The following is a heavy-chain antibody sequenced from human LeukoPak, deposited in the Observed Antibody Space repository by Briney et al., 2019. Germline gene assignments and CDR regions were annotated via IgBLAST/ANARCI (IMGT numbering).Heavy chain of an antibody. D-gene: IGHD6-19*01. CDR3: ATHKGIAVAGTFDY. CDR1: GGTFSSYA. CDR2: IIPIFGTA. V-gene: IGHV1-69*01. J-gene: IGHJ4*02. Sequence: ASVKVSCKASGGTFSSYAISWVRQAPGQGLEWMGGIIPIFGTANYAQKFQGRVTITADESTSTAYMELSSLRSEDTAVYYCATHKGIAVAGTFDYWGQGTLVTVSS.